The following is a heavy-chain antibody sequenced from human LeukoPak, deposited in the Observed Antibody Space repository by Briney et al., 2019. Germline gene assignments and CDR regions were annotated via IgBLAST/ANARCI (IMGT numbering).Heavy chain of an antibody. V-gene: IGHV3-23*01. D-gene: IGHD2-2*01. CDR3: AKGLGLSPSTSYDY. CDR1: GFTFSSYA. J-gene: IGHJ4*02. Sequence: GGSLRLSCAASGFTFSSYAMSWVRQAPGKGLEWVSGISGSGGSSYHADSVKGRFTISRDNSKNTLYLQMNSLRTEDTAVYYCAKGLGLSPSTSYDYWGQGTLVTVSS. CDR2: ISGSGGSS.